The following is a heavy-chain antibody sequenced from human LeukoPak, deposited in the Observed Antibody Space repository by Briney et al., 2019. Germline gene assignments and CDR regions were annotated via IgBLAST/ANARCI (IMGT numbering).Heavy chain of an antibody. CDR1: GFNFTSYS. Sequence: KPGGSLRLSCATSGFNFTSYSMNWVRQAPGKGLEWVSSISRSSYMYYADSVKGRFTISRDNAKNSLFLQMDSLRVEDTAVYYCARDTVAGQIYFDHWGQGTLVTVSS. CDR3: ARDTVAGQIYFDH. V-gene: IGHV3-21*04. J-gene: IGHJ4*02. CDR2: ISRSSYM. D-gene: IGHD6-19*01.